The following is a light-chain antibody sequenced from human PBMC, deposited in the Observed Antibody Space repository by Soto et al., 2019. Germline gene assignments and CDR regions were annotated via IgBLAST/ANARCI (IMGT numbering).Light chain of an antibody. CDR2: GAS. CDR3: QQYDSAPWT. CDR1: QSVSSSF. V-gene: IGKV3-20*01. J-gene: IGKJ1*01. Sequence: EIVLTQSPGTLSLSPGERATLSCRARQSVSSSFLAWYPQKPGQAPRLLIYGASTRATGIPDRFSGSGSGTDFTLTISRLEPEDFAVYYCQQYDSAPWTFGQGTKVEIK.